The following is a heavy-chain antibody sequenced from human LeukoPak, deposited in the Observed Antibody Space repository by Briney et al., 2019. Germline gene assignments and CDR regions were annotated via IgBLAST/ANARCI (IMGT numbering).Heavy chain of an antibody. Sequence: GGSLRLSCAASGFTFSSYAMSWVRQAPGKGLEWVSYISSSGSTIYYADSVKGRFTISRDNAKNSLYLQMNSLRAEDTAVYYCARVVKDFWSGLTTYYMDVWGKGTTVTVSS. CDR2: ISSSGSTI. D-gene: IGHD3-3*01. V-gene: IGHV3-48*04. CDR1: GFTFSSYA. CDR3: ARVVKDFWSGLTTYYMDV. J-gene: IGHJ6*03.